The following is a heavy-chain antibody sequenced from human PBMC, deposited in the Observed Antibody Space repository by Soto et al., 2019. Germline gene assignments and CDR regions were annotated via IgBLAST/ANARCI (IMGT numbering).Heavy chain of an antibody. Sequence: SVKVSCKASGGTFRSYAISWVRQAPGQGLEWMGGIIPIFGTANYAQKFQGRVTITADESTSTAYMELSSLRSEDTAVYYCARESLPRGANDYWGQGTLVTVSS. CDR2: IIPIFGTA. D-gene: IGHD1-26*01. J-gene: IGHJ4*02. CDR3: ARESLPRGANDY. CDR1: GGTFRSYA. V-gene: IGHV1-69*13.